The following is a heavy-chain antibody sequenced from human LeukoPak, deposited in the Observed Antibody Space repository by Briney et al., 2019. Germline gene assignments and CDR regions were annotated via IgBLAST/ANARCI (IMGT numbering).Heavy chain of an antibody. CDR2: IYPGDSDT. CDR3: ARGPYDSSGYPIPFDY. J-gene: IGHJ4*02. Sequence: GESLKISCKGSGYSFTNYWIGWVRQMPGKGLEWMGIIYPGDSDTRYSPSSQGQVTISADKSISTAYLQWSSLKASDTAMYYCARGPYDSSGYPIPFDYWGQGTLVTVSS. V-gene: IGHV5-51*01. CDR1: GYSFTNYW. D-gene: IGHD3-22*01.